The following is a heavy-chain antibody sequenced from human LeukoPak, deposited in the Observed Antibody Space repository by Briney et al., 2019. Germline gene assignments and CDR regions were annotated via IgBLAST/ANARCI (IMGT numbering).Heavy chain of an antibody. J-gene: IGHJ2*01. CDR2: IYKSGST. CDR3: ASSSAYYEYWHFDL. Sequence: SQTLSLTCTVSGDSISSGSDYWSWIRQPAGKGLEWIGRIYKSGSTNYNPSLKSRVTISVDTSKNQFSLKLSSVTAADTAVYYCASSSAYYEYWHFDLWGRGTLVTVSS. CDR1: GDSISSGSDY. D-gene: IGHD3-22*01. V-gene: IGHV4-61*02.